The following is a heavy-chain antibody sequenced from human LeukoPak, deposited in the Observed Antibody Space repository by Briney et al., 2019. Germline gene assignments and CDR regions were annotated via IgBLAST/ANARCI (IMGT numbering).Heavy chain of an antibody. J-gene: IGHJ6*02. CDR3: ARDAPIAAEYYYYYGMDV. CDR2: IYYSGST. D-gene: IGHD6-6*01. Sequence: SETLSLTCTVSGGSVSSGSYYWSWIRQPPGKGLEWIGYIYYSGSTNYNPSLKSRVTISVDTSKNQFSLKLSSVTAADTAVYYCARDAPIAAEYYYYYGMDVWGQGTTVTVSS. V-gene: IGHV4-61*01. CDR1: GGSVSSGSYY.